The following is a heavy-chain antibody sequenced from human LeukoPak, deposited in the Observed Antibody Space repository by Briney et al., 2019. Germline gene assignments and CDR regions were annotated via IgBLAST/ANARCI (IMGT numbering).Heavy chain of an antibody. CDR1: GFTFSNFW. V-gene: IGHV3-7*01. J-gene: IGHJ4*02. CDR3: AREGDSSGYYSDY. CDR2: IKQDETEK. Sequence: PGGSLRLSCTASGFTFSNFWMGWVRQAPGKGLEWVANIKQDETEKFYLGSVKGRFTISRDNAKNSLYLQMNSLRAEDTAVYYCAREGDSSGYYSDYWGQGTLVTVSS. D-gene: IGHD3-22*01.